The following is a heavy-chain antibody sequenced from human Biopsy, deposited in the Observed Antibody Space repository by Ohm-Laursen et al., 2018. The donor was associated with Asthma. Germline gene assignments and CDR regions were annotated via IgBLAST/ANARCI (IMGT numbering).Heavy chain of an antibody. CDR2: ISYDGSSI. J-gene: IGHJ4*02. CDR1: RFTYE. CDR3: AREGVAGTHIED. Sequence: SLRLSCAASRFTYEMHCVRQAPGKRLEWVAVISYDGSSIYYADSVKDRFTISRDNSKNTLSLQMNSLTAEDTAVYYCAREGVAGTHIEDWGQGTLVTVSS. V-gene: IGHV3-30-3*01. D-gene: IGHD6-19*01.